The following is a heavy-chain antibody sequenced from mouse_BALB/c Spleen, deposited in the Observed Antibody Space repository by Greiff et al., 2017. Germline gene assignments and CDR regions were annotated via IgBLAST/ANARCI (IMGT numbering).Heavy chain of an antibody. V-gene: IGHV5-6-2*01. CDR2: INSNGGST. J-gene: IGHJ1*01. Sequence: EVHLVESGGGLVKLGGSLKLSCAASGFTFSSYYMSWVRQTPEKRLELVAAINSNGGSTYYPDTVKGRFTISRDNAKNTLYLQMSSLKSEDTALYYCARRGDSWYFDVWGAGTTVTVSS. CDR3: ARRGDSWYFDV. CDR1: GFTFSSYY. D-gene: IGHD2-13*01.